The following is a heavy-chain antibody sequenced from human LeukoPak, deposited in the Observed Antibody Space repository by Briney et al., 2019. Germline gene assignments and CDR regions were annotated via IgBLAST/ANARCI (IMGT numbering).Heavy chain of an antibody. CDR2: IYYSGST. J-gene: IGHJ4*02. CDR1: RGSISSSIYY. Sequence: SQSLSLTCTVSRGSISSSIYYWGWIRQPPGKGLEWIGSIYYSGSTYYNPSLKSRVTISVDTPKNQFSLKLSSVTAADTAVYYCASGGQGAGTWVDYWGQGTLVTVSS. D-gene: IGHD6-13*01. CDR3: ASGGQGAGTWVDY. V-gene: IGHV4-39*07.